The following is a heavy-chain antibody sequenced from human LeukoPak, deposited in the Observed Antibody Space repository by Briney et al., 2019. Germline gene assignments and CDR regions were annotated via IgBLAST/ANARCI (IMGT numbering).Heavy chain of an antibody. V-gene: IGHV1-69*10. Sequence: SVKVSFKAFGGTFRRNDLTWVRQAPGQGLEWMGGFIPNLSIAHYAQKFKARVTITADASTATVYMELRSLRSEDTAVYYCASSYSGYHYWGQGTLVTVSS. CDR3: ASSYSGYHY. D-gene: IGHD5-12*01. CDR2: FIPNLSIA. CDR1: GGTFRRND. J-gene: IGHJ4*02.